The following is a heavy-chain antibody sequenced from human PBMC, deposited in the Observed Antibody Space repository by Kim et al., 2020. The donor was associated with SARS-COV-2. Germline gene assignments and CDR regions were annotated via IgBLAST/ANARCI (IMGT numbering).Heavy chain of an antibody. CDR1: GYSFTSYL. CDR2: IYPGDSDT. Sequence: GESLKISCKGSGYSFTSYLIGWVRQMPGKGLEWMGIIYPGDSDTRYTPSFQGQVTISADKSISTAYLQWSSLKASDTAMYYCARLSDILTGYYEGWFDPWGQGTLVTVSS. V-gene: IGHV5-51*01. J-gene: IGHJ5*02. CDR3: ARLSDILTGYYEGWFDP. D-gene: IGHD3-9*01.